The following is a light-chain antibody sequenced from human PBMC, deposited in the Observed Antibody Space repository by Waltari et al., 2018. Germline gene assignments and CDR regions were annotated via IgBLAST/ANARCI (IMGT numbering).Light chain of an antibody. CDR2: DVS. V-gene: IGLV2-14*03. CDR3: SSLTGTSTL. Sequence: QSALTQPASVSGSPGQSLTISCTGTSSDVGSYNYVSWYQQHPGKAPRLLIYDVSYRPSGISDRFSGSKSGNVASLTISGLQAEDEADYYCSSLTGTSTLFGTGTEVTVL. CDR1: SSDVGSYNY. J-gene: IGLJ1*01.